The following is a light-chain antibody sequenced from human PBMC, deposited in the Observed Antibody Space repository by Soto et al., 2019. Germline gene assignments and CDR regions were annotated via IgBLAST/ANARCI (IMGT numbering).Light chain of an antibody. J-gene: IGKJ3*01. V-gene: IGKV3-15*01. CDR2: RAS. CDR1: QTISSN. CDR3: QQYHNGPPIT. Sequence: EIGMTQSPATLSVSPGERATLSCRASQTISSNLAWYQQKPGQAPRLLIYRASAWATGIPARFTGSGSGTEFTLTISGLQSEDVGFYYSQQYHNGPPITFGPGTKVDIK.